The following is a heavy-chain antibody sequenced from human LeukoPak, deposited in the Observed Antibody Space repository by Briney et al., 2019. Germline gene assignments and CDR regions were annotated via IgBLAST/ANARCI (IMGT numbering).Heavy chain of an antibody. CDR2: IKQDGSDK. D-gene: IGHD1-1*01. J-gene: IGHJ4*02. CDR3: ARSFLQL. CDR1: GFTFSSYW. Sequence: GGSLRLSCVASGFTFSSYWMSWVRQAPGKGLEWVANIKQDGSDKYYVDSVKGRFTVSRDNAKNSLYLQMNSLRAEDTAVYYCARSFLQLWGQGTLVTVSS. V-gene: IGHV3-7*01.